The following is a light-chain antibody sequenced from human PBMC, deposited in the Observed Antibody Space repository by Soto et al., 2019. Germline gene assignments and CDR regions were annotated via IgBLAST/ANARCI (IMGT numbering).Light chain of an antibody. Sequence: QSALTQPASVSGSPGQSITNSCTGTSSDVGGYNYVSWYQQHPGKAPKLMIYDLSNRPSGVSNRFSGSKSGNTASLTISGLQAEDEAYYYCSSYTSSSTLYVFGTGTKLTVL. CDR3: SSYTSSSTLYV. CDR1: SSDVGGYNY. J-gene: IGLJ1*01. V-gene: IGLV2-14*01. CDR2: DLS.